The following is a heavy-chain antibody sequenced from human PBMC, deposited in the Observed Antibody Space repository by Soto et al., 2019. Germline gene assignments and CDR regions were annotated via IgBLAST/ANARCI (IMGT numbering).Heavy chain of an antibody. CDR3: AKDRSYYDFWSGYLGGMDV. Sequence: QVQLVESGGGVVQPGRSLRLSCAASGFTFSSYGMHWVRQAPGKRLEWVAVISYDGSNKYYADSVKGRFTISRDNSKNTLYLQMNSLRAEDTAVYYCAKDRSYYDFWSGYLGGMDVWGQGTTVTVSS. V-gene: IGHV3-30*18. D-gene: IGHD3-3*01. J-gene: IGHJ6*02. CDR1: GFTFSSYG. CDR2: ISYDGSNK.